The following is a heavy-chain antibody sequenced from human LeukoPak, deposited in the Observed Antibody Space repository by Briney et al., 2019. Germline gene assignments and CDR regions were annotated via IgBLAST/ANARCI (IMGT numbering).Heavy chain of an antibody. CDR3: AKRWDLDY. D-gene: IGHD1-1*01. J-gene: IGHJ4*02. CDR2: ISYDGSNK. CDR1: GFTFSSYA. V-gene: IGHV3-30*04. Sequence: PGRSLRLSCAASGFTFSSYAMHWVRQAPGKGLEWVAVISYDGSNKYYADSVKGRFTISRDNSKNTLYLQMNSLRAEDTAVYYCAKRWDLDYWGQGTLVTVSS.